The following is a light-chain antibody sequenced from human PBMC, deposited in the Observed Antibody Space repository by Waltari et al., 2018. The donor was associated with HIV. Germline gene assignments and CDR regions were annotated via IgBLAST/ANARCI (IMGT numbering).Light chain of an antibody. V-gene: IGLV1-44*01. CDR1: RSNFGRNP. CDR3: AAWDDSLNGHVL. Sequence: QSVLTQPPSASGTPGQRVTFPWSGSRSNFGRNPVEWYQKLPGTAPRLLIYNNNQRPSGVPDRFSGSKSGTSASLAISGLQSEDEADYYCAAWDDSLNGHVLFGGGTKLTVL. J-gene: IGLJ2*01. CDR2: NNN.